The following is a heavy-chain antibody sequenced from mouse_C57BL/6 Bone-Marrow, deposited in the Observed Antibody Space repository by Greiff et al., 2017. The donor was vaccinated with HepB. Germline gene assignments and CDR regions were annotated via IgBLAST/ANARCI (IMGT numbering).Heavy chain of an antibody. CDR1: GYSFTGYY. CDR2: INPSTGGT. V-gene: IGHV1-42*01. J-gene: IGHJ4*01. D-gene: IGHD2-2*01. CDR3: AKKYGYDGGAMDY. Sequence: VQLQQSGPELVQPGASVKISCKASGYSFTGYYMNWVKQSPEKSLEWIGAINPSTGGTTYNQKFKAKATLTVDKSSSTAYMQLKSLTSEDSAFYYCAKKYGYDGGAMDYWGQGTSVTGSS.